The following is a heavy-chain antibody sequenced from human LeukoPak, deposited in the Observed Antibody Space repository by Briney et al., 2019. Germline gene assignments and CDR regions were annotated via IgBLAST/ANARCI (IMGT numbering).Heavy chain of an antibody. CDR3: AKDRIVGATGWFDP. CDR2: ISYDGSNK. Sequence: GGSLRLSCEASGFTFSSYGMHWVRQAPGKGLEWVAVISYDGSNKYYADSVKGRFTFSRDNSKNTLYLQMNSLRAEDTAVYYFAKDRIVGATGWFDPWGQRTLVTVSS. D-gene: IGHD1-26*01. CDR1: GFTFSSYG. V-gene: IGHV3-30*18. J-gene: IGHJ5*02.